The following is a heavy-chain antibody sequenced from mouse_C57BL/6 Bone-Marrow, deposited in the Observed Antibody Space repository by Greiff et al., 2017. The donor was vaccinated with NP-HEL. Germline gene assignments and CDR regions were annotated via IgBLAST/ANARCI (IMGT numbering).Heavy chain of an antibody. CDR3: ARDNYGSSYSFDY. J-gene: IGHJ2*01. D-gene: IGHD1-1*01. CDR2: ISDGGSYT. Sequence: EVKLVESGGGLVKPGGSLKLSCAASGFTFSSYAMSWVRQTPEKRLEWVATISDGGSYTYYPANVKGRFTISRDNAKNNLYLQKSHLKSGDTAMYYCARDNYGSSYSFDYWGQGTTRTVSS. V-gene: IGHV5-4*01. CDR1: GFTFSSYA.